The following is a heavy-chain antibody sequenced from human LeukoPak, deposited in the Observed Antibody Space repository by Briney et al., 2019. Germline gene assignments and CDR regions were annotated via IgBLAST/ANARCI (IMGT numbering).Heavy chain of an antibody. CDR2: ISYDGSNK. CDR1: GFTFSSYG. J-gene: IGHJ3*02. Sequence: GGSLRLSCAASGFTFSSYGMHWVRQAPGKGLEWVAVISYDGSNKYYADSVKGRFTISRDNAKNSLYLQMNSLRADDTAMYYCAREARGTRAAFDIWGQGTMVTVFS. V-gene: IGHV3-30*03. CDR3: AREARGTRAAFDI. D-gene: IGHD2-8*01.